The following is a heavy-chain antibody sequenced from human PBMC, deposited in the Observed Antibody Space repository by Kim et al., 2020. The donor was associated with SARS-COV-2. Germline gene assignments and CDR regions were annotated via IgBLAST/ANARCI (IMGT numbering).Heavy chain of an antibody. Sequence: GGSLRLSCAASGFTFSSYGMHWVRQAPGKGLEWVAVISYDGSNKYYADSVKGRFTISRDNSKNTLYLQMNSLRAEDTAVYYCAKDLYHNYYDSSGYYTDAFDIWGQGTMVTVSS. CDR3: AKDLYHNYYDSSGYYTDAFDI. CDR2: ISYDGSNK. V-gene: IGHV3-30*18. CDR1: GFTFSSYG. J-gene: IGHJ3*02. D-gene: IGHD3-22*01.